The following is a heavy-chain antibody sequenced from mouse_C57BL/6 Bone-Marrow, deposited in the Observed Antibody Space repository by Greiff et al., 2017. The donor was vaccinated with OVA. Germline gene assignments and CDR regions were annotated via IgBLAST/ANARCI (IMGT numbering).Heavy chain of an antibody. D-gene: IGHD2-2*01. Sequence: VQLQQSGAELVRPGASVTLSCKASGYTFTDYEMHWVKQTPVHGLEWIGAIDPETGGTAYNQKFKGKAILTADKSSSTAYMELRSLTSEDSAVYYCTRNTMVTTAGFAYWGKGTLVTVSA. CDR2: IDPETGGT. V-gene: IGHV1-15*01. CDR3: TRNTMVTTAGFAY. J-gene: IGHJ3*01. CDR1: GYTFTDYE.